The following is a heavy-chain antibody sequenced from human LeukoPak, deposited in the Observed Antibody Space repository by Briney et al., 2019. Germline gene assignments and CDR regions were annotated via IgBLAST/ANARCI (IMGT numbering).Heavy chain of an antibody. V-gene: IGHV1-24*01. D-gene: IGHD4-17*01. J-gene: IGHJ3*02. CDR1: GYTLTELS. CDR3: ATDSVTTVTINAFDI. Sequence: ASVKVSCKVSGYTLTELSMHRVRQAPGKGLEWMGGFDPEDGETIYAQKFQGRVTMTEDTSTDTAYMELSSLRSEDTAVYYCATDSVTTVTINAFDIWGQGTMVTVSS. CDR2: FDPEDGET.